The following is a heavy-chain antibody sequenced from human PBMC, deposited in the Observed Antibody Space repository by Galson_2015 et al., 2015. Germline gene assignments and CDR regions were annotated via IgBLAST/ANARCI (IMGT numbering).Heavy chain of an antibody. V-gene: IGHV3-21*01. CDR1: EFTFSSYY. D-gene: IGHD3-3*01. Sequence: SLRLSCAASEFTFSSYYMSWVRQAPGKGLEWVSSVSSTTTYIYYADSVKGRFTISRDNAKNSLYLRMNSLGAEDTAVYYCARQILDYDFWSGYYPTNFDYWGQGTLVTVSS. CDR3: ARQILDYDFWSGYYPTNFDY. CDR2: VSSTTTYI. J-gene: IGHJ4*02.